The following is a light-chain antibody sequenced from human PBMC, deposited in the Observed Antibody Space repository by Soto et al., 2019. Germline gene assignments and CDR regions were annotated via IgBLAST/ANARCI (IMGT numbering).Light chain of an antibody. V-gene: IGKV1-5*03. CDR3: QQYSDLWT. CDR1: QSISSW. CDR2: KAS. Sequence: DIQMTQSTPTLSASVGDRVTITCRASQSISSWLAWYQQKPGKAPKLLIYKASSLESGVPSRFSGSGSGTEFTLTITSLQPDDFATYYCQQYSDLWTFGQGTNVDFK. J-gene: IGKJ1*01.